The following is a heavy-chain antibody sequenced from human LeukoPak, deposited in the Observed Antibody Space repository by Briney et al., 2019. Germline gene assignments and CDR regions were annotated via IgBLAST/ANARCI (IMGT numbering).Heavy chain of an antibody. CDR3: ARDHGYCSSTSCYNWFDP. J-gene: IGHJ5*02. CDR1: GYTFTGYY. D-gene: IGHD2-2*01. Sequence: ASVKVSCKASGYTFTGYYMHWVRQAPGQGLEWIGWINPNSGGTNYAQKFQGRVTMTRDTSISTAYMELSRLRSDDTAVYYCARDHGYCSSTSCYNWFDPWGQGTLVTVSS. V-gene: IGHV1-2*02. CDR2: INPNSGGT.